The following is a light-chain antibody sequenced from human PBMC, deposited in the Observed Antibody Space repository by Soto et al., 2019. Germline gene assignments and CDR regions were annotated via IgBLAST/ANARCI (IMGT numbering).Light chain of an antibody. V-gene: IGKV3-15*01. CDR2: GAS. CDR1: QSFSSN. J-gene: IGKJ1*01. CDR3: QQYNNWPPWT. Sequence: EVVMTQYPATLSVSPGERATLSGGASQSFSSNLAWYQQKPGQAPRLLIYGASTRATGIPARFSGSGSGTEFTLTISSLQSEDFAVYYCQQYNNWPPWTFGQGTKVDI.